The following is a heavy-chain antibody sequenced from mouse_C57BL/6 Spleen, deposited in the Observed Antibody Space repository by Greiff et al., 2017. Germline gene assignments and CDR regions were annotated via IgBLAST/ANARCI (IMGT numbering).Heavy chain of an antibody. CDR2: IHPSDSDT. D-gene: IGHD2-5*01. J-gene: IGHJ3*01. CDR1: GYTFTSYW. CDR3: AMSPTIVTTGAY. V-gene: IGHV1-74*01. Sequence: QVQLQQPGAELVKPGASVKVSCKASGYTFTSYWMHWVKQRPGQGLEWIGRIHPSDSDTNYNQKFKGKATLTVDKSSSTAYMQLSSLTSEDSAVYYCAMSPTIVTTGAYWGQGTLVTVSA.